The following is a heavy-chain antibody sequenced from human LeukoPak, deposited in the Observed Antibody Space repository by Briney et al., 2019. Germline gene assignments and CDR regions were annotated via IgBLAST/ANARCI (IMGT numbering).Heavy chain of an antibody. CDR1: GFTFSSYG. CDR3: AKLPYYYDSSGREDAFDI. CDR2: ISYDGSNK. Sequence: GGSLRLSCAASGFTFSSYGMHWVRQAPGKGLEWVAVISYDGSNKYYADSVKGRFTISRDNSKNTLYLQMNSLRAEDTAVYYCAKLPYYYDSSGREDAFDIWGQGTMVTVSS. J-gene: IGHJ3*02. D-gene: IGHD3-22*01. V-gene: IGHV3-30*18.